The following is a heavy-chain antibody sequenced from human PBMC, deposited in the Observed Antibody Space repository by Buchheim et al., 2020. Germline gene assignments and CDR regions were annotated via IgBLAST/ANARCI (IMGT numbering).Heavy chain of an antibody. CDR1: GFPFSIYW. Sequence: EVQLVESGGGLVQPGGSLRLSCSAPGFPFSIYWMHWVRQAPGKGLAWVSHINREGTTTNYADSVRGRFTLSRDNGKNTLYLKMNNLRAEDTAVYYCVRDMYGSGDYWGQGTL. J-gene: IGHJ4*02. D-gene: IGHD3-10*01. CDR3: VRDMYGSGDY. V-gene: IGHV3-74*01. CDR2: INREGTTT.